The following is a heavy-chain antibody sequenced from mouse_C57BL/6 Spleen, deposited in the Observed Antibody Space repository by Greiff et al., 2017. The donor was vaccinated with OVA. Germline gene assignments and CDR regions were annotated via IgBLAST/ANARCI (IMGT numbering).Heavy chain of an antibody. D-gene: IGHD1-1*01. V-gene: IGHV1-42*01. Sequence: VQLQQSGPELVKPGASVKISCKASGYSFTGYYMNWVKQSPEKSLEWIGEINPSTGGTTYNQKFKAKATLTVDKSSSTAYMQLKSLTSEDAAVYYCARRGNAYYGSSYGYCDVWGTGTTVTVSS. CDR2: INPSTGGT. J-gene: IGHJ1*03. CDR3: ARRGNAYYGSSYGYCDV. CDR1: GYSFTGYY.